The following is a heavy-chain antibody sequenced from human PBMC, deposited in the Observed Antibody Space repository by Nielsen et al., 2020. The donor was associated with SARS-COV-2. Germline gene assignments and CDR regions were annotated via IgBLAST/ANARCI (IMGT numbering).Heavy chain of an antibody. D-gene: IGHD3-10*01. CDR3: ARDYSRMVRGVIDY. Sequence: GGSLRLSCAASGFTFSSYGMHWVRRAPGKGLEWVAVIWYDGSNKYYADSVKGRFTISRDNSKNTLYLQMNSLRAEDTAVYYCARDYSRMVRGVIDYWGQGTLVTVSS. CDR1: GFTFSSYG. CDR2: IWYDGSNK. V-gene: IGHV3-33*01. J-gene: IGHJ4*02.